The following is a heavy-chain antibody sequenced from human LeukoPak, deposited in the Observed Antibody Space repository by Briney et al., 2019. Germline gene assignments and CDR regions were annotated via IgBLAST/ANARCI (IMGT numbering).Heavy chain of an antibody. J-gene: IGHJ6*03. Sequence: ASVKVSCKASGYTFTSYGISWVRQAPGQGLECMGWISAYNGNTNYARKLQGRVTMTTDTSTSTAYMELRSLRSDDTAVYYCARGANYDILTGYYLYYYYYYMDVWGKGTTVTVSS. CDR2: ISAYNGNT. CDR1: GYTFTSYG. CDR3: ARGANYDILTGYYLYYYYYYMDV. D-gene: IGHD3-9*01. V-gene: IGHV1-18*01.